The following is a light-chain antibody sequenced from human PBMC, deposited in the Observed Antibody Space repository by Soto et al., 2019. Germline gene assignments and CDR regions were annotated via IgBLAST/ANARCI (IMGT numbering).Light chain of an antibody. J-gene: IGLJ1*01. CDR2: EVS. CDR3: GSYTSGNIPSYV. CDR1: NSDVGAYNF. Sequence: QSALTQPASVSGSPGRSITISCTGTNSDVGAYNFVSWYQQHPGKAPKVVIYEVSNRPPGVSDRFSGSKSGNTASLIISGLQPEDEADYYCGSYTSGNIPSYVFGTGTKVTVL. V-gene: IGLV2-14*01.